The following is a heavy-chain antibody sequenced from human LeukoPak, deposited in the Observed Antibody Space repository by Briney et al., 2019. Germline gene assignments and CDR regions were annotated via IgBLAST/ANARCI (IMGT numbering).Heavy chain of an antibody. Sequence: SETLSLTCIVSGGSISSTNYYWGWIRQPPGKGLEWIGETNHSGSTNYNPSLKSRVTISVDTSKNQFSLKLSSVTAADTAVYYCARGWIRFLEWLPKSLFDYWGQGTLVTVSS. D-gene: IGHD3-3*01. CDR1: GGSISSTNYY. CDR3: ARGWIRFLEWLPKSLFDY. J-gene: IGHJ4*02. V-gene: IGHV4-39*07. CDR2: TNHSGST.